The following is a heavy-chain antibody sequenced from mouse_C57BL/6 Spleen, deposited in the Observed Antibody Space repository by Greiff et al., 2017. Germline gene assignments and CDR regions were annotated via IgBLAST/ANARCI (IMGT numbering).Heavy chain of an antibody. Sequence: DVQLQESVAELVRPGASVKLSCTASGFNIKNTYMHWVKQRPEQGLEWIGRIDPANGNTKYAPKFQGKATITADTSSNTAYLQLSSLTSEDTAIYYCAMPMWMDYYAMDYWGQGTSVTVSS. J-gene: IGHJ4*01. V-gene: IGHV14-3*01. CDR3: AMPMWMDYYAMDY. D-gene: IGHD2-3*01. CDR1: GFNIKNTY. CDR2: IDPANGNT.